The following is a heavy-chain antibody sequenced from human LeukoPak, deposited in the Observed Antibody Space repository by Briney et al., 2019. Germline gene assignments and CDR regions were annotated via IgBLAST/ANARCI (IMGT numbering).Heavy chain of an antibody. CDR2: ISSSSSYI. J-gene: IGHJ3*02. Sequence: GGSLRLSCAASGFTFSSYSMNWVRQAPGKGLEWVSSISSSSSYIYYADSVKGRFTISRDNAKNSLYLQMNSLRAEDTAVYYCARDFRIPRSDALDIWGQGTMVTVSS. D-gene: IGHD5-18*01. CDR3: ARDFRIPRSDALDI. V-gene: IGHV3-21*01. CDR1: GFTFSSYS.